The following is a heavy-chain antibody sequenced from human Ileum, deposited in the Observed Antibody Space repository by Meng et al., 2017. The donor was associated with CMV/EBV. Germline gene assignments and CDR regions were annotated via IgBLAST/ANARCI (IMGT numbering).Heavy chain of an antibody. CDR3: ARVTAARRPYYFDY. V-gene: IGHV4-34*01. J-gene: IGHJ4*02. CDR1: GGSFSGYY. Sequence: SETLSLTCAVYGGSFSGYYWSWIRQPPGKGLEWIGEINHSGSTNYNPSLKSRVTISVDTSKNQFSLKLSSVTAADTAVYYCARVTAARRPYYFDYWGQGTLVTSPQ. D-gene: IGHD6-6*01. CDR2: INHSGST.